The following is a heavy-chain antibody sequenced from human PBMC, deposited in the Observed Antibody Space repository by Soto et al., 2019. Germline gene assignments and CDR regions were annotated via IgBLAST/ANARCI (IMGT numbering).Heavy chain of an antibody. D-gene: IGHD2-15*01. V-gene: IGHV4-31*03. CDR3: ARDRGTVVTWGWFDP. Sequence: QVQLQESGPGLVKPSQTLSLTRTVSGGSISSGGYYWSWIRQHPGKGLEWIGYIYYSGSTYYNPSLKSRVTISVDTSKNQFSLKLSSVTAADTAVYYCARDRGTVVTWGWFDPWGQGTLVTVSS. J-gene: IGHJ5*02. CDR1: GGSISSGGYY. CDR2: IYYSGST.